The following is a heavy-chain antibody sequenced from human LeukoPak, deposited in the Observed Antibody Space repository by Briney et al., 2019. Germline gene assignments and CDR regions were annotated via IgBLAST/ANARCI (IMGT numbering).Heavy chain of an antibody. CDR2: IYYSGST. J-gene: IGHJ4*02. D-gene: IGHD3-22*01. V-gene: IGHV4-59*01. CDR1: GGSFSGYY. Sequence: PSETLSLTCAVYGGSFSGYYWSWIRQPPGKGLEWIGYIYYSGSTNYNPSLKSRVTISVDTSKNQFSLKLSSVTAADTAVYYCARGDYDSSGLLDYWGQGTLVTVSS. CDR3: ARGDYDSSGLLDY.